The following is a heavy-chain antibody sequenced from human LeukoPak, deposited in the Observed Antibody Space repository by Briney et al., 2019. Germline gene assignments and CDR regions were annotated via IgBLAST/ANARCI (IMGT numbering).Heavy chain of an antibody. CDR3: ARGPSSGWFDY. J-gene: IGHJ4*02. CDR1: GYTFTDYY. CDR2: LNPKSGDT. D-gene: IGHD6-19*01. Sequence: ASVKVSCKASGYTFTDYYYIHWVRQAPGQGLEWMGWLNPKSGDTNYAQKFQGRVTVTRDTSISTAYMELSRLRSDDTAVYYCARGPSSGWFDYWGQGTLVTVSS. V-gene: IGHV1-2*02.